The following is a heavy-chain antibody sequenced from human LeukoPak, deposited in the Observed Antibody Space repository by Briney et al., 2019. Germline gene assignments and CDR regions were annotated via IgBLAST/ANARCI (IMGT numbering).Heavy chain of an antibody. CDR1: GYTFTSYA. Sequence: GASVKVSCKASGYTFTSYAIRWVRRAPRQGLEWMGWISAYNGNTNYAQKLQGRVTMTTDTSTRTAYMELRSLRSDDTAVYYCTTFKPFDYWGQGTLVTVSS. CDR3: TTFKPFDY. CDR2: ISAYNGNT. J-gene: IGHJ4*02. V-gene: IGHV1-18*01. D-gene: IGHD2/OR15-2a*01.